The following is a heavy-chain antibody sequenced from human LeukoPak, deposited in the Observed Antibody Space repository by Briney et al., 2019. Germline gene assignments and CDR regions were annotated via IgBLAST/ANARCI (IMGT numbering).Heavy chain of an antibody. J-gene: IGHJ4*02. D-gene: IGHD5-18*01. CDR2: IWSDGRNK. Sequence: GGSLRLSCAASGFTFSSYGMHWVRQAPGKGLEWVAVIWSDGRNKYYADSVKGRFTISRDNSKNTLYLQMNSRRAKDTAVYYCARDGRYSYGTGTFDYWGQGTLVTVSS. CDR1: GFTFSSYG. V-gene: IGHV3-33*01. CDR3: ARDGRYSYGTGTFDY.